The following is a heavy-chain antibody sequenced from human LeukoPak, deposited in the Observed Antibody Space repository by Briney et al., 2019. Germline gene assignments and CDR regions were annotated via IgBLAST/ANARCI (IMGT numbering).Heavy chain of an antibody. CDR3: ARDRRGNYFGSGSFYYGMDV. CDR2: IYYSGST. J-gene: IGHJ6*02. D-gene: IGHD3-10*01. CDR1: GGSISSSSYY. Sequence: SGTLSLTCTVSGGSISSSSYYWGWIRQPPGKGLEWIGYIYYSGSTNYNPSLKSRVTISVDTSKNQFSLKLSSVTAADTAVYYCARDRRGNYFGSGSFYYGMDVWGQGTTVTVSS. V-gene: IGHV4-61*01.